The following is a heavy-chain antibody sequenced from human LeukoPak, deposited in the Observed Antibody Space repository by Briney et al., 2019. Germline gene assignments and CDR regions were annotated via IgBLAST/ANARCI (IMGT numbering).Heavy chain of an antibody. CDR3: TTAHSYDFWSGFSSYYYYMDV. V-gene: IGHV3-15*01. J-gene: IGHJ6*03. CDR2: IKSKTDGGTT. CDR1: GFTFSNAW. Sequence: GGSLRLSCAASGFTFSNAWMSWVRQAPGKGLEWVGRIKSKTDGGTTDYAAPVKGRFTISRDDSKNTLYLQMNSLKTEDTAVYYCTTAHSYDFWSGFSSYYYYMDVWGKGTTVTVSS. D-gene: IGHD3-3*01.